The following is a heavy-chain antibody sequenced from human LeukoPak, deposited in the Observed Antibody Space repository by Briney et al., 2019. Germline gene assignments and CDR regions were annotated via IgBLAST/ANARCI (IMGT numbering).Heavy chain of an antibody. D-gene: IGHD3-22*01. CDR2: ISSSGGST. Sequence: GGSLRLSCAASGFTFSTYAMSWVRQAPGKGLEWVSSISSSGGSTYYADSVKGRFTISRDNSKDTLYLQMNSLRAEDTAVYYCAKNSVRSGYYYGYWGQGALVTVSS. CDR1: GFTFSTYA. J-gene: IGHJ4*02. V-gene: IGHV3-23*01. CDR3: AKNSVRSGYYYGY.